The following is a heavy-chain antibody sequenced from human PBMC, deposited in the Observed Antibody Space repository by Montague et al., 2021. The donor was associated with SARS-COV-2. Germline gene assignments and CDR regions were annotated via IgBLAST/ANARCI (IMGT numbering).Heavy chain of an antibody. CDR1: GGSISSSSYY. CDR3: AREVRGRIVVVIAIPYYYFDY. CDR2: INHSGST. J-gene: IGHJ4*02. V-gene: IGHV4-39*07. D-gene: IGHD2-21*01. Sequence: SETLSLTCTVAGGSISSSSYYWGWIRQPPGKGLEWIGEINHSGSTNYNPSLKSRVTISVDMSKNQFSLKLNSVTAADTAVYYCAREVRGRIVVVIAIPYYYFDYWGQGTLVTVSS.